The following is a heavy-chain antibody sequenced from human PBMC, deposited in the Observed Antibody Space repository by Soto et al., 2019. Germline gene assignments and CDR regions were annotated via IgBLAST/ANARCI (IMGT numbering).Heavy chain of an antibody. D-gene: IGHD3-22*01. CDR3: ARPHYDSNTFYSFFDY. Sequence: SETLSLTCGVSGESFSGYYWSWIRQPPGKGLEWIGQIFHGGGTNYSPSLKSRVTISVDTSKNQLSLELSSVTAADTAVYYCARPHYDSNTFYSFFDYWGQGTLVTVSS. V-gene: IGHV4-34*12. CDR1: GESFSGYY. J-gene: IGHJ4*02. CDR2: IFHGGGT.